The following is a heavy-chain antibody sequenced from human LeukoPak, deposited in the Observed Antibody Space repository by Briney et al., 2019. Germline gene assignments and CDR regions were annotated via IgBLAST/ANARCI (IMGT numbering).Heavy chain of an antibody. CDR2: IYYSGST. D-gene: IGHD5-24*01. Sequence: PSQTLSLTCTVSGGSISSGDYYWSWIRQPPGKGLEWIGYIYYSGSTYYNPSLKSRVTISVDTSKNQFSLKLSSVTAADTAVYYCARFEMATTYWYFDLWGRGTLVTVSS. V-gene: IGHV4-30-4*01. J-gene: IGHJ2*01. CDR3: ARFEMATTYWYFDL. CDR1: GGSISSGDYY.